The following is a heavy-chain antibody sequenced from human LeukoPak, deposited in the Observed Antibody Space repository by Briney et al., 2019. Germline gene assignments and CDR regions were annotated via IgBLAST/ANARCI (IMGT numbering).Heavy chain of an antibody. CDR2: ISGGGEDT. V-gene: IGHV3-23*01. Sequence: GGSLRLSCAASGFTFTSYAMSWIRQAPGKGLEWVAAISGGGEDTYYPDSVKGRFTISRDNSKNTLYLQMNSLRAEDTAIYYCAKPRAMTTGVGRYFDLWGRGTLVTVSS. CDR3: AKPRAMTTGVGRYFDL. J-gene: IGHJ2*01. D-gene: IGHD1-1*01. CDR1: GFTFTSYA.